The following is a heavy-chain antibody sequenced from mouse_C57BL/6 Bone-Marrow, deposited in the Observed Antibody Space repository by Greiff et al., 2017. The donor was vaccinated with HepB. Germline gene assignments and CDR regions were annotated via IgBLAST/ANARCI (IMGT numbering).Heavy chain of an antibody. CDR2: IDPSDSYT. V-gene: IGHV1-59*01. Sequence: QVQLQQSGAELVRPGTSVKLSCKASGYTFTSYWMHWVKQRPGQGLEWIGVIDPSDSYTNYNQKFKGKATLTVDTSSSTAYMQLSSLTSEDSAVYYCARSREGYWGQGTTLTVSS. J-gene: IGHJ2*01. CDR3: ARSREGY. CDR1: GYTFTSYW.